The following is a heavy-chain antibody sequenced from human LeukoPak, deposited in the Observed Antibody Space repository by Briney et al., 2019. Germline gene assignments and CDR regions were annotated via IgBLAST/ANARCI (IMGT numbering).Heavy chain of an antibody. CDR1: GYTFTGYY. Sequence: ASVKVSCKASGYTFTGYYMHWVRQAPGQGLEWMGWINPNSGGTNYAQKFQGRVTMTRDTSISTAHMELSRLRSDDTAVYYCAREQRVATIRSFNYWGQGTLVTVSS. CDR3: AREQRVATIRSFNY. J-gene: IGHJ4*02. CDR2: INPNSGGT. D-gene: IGHD5-12*01. V-gene: IGHV1-2*02.